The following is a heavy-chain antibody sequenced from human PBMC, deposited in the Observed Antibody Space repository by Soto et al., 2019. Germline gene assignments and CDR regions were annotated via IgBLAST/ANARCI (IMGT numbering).Heavy chain of an antibody. V-gene: IGHV4-59*01. CDR3: AGSYPYYYYGMDV. CDR2: IYYSGST. D-gene: IGHD1-26*01. CDR1: GGSISSYY. J-gene: IGHJ6*02. Sequence: QVQLQESGPGLVKPSETLSLTCTVSGGSISSYYWSWIRQPPGKGLEWIGYIYYSGSTNYNPSLKSRVTISVDTSKNQFSLKLSSVTAADTAVYYCAGSYPYYYYGMDVWGQGTTVTVSS.